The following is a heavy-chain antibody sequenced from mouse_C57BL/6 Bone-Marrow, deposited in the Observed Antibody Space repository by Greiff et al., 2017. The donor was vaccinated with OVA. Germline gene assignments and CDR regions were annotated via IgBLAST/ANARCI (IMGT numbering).Heavy chain of an antibody. Sequence: VQLVESGGGLVKPGGSLKLSCAASGFTFSDYGMHWVRQAPEKGLEWVAYISSCSSTIYYADTVKGRFTISRDNAKNTLFLQMTSLRSEDTAMYCTARGRGYGSSSFDYWGQGTTLTVSS. CDR1: GFTFSDYG. V-gene: IGHV5-17*01. CDR2: ISSCSSTI. D-gene: IGHD1-1*01. CDR3: ARGRGYGSSSFDY. J-gene: IGHJ2*01.